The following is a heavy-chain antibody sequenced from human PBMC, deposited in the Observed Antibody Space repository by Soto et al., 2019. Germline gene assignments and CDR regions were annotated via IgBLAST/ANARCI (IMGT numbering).Heavy chain of an antibody. CDR3: ARLQYPLVTALDV. J-gene: IGHJ3*01. CDR2: VSYSGRT. CDR1: RGSINNYY. D-gene: IGHD2-21*01. Sequence: ASETLSLTCTVSRGSINNYYWTLIRQPPGKGLEWIGYVSYSGRTNYNPSLKSRVNMFVDKSKNQFSLNLTSVTAADTAVYYCARLQYPLVTALDVWGQGTMVSVS. V-gene: IGHV4-59*03.